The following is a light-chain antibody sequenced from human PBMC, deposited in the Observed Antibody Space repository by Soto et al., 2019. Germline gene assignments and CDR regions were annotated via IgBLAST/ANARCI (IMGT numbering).Light chain of an antibody. CDR2: DAS. CDR3: QQYDNVFT. Sequence: DIQMTQSPSSLSASVGDRVTITFQASQDIRKYLNWYQQKPGKAPKLLIYDASNLETGVPSRFSGSGYGTDFTFTISSLQPEDIATYYCQQYDNVFTFGQGTRLEIK. CDR1: QDIRKY. V-gene: IGKV1-33*01. J-gene: IGKJ5*01.